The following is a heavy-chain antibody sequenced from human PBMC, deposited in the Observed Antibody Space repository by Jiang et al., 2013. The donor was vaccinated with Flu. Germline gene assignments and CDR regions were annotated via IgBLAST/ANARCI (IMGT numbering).Heavy chain of an antibody. CDR1: GGSINNYY. J-gene: IGHJ4*02. CDR2: IYYSGST. CDR3: ARARAPEVAANYFDY. Sequence: LLKPSETLSLTCTVSGGSINNYYWNWIRQAPGKGLEWIGYIYYSGSTNYNSSLKSRVTISIDTSKNQFSLKLSSVTAADTAVYYCARARAPEVAANYFDYWGQGTLVTVSS. V-gene: IGHV4-59*01. D-gene: IGHD1-26*01.